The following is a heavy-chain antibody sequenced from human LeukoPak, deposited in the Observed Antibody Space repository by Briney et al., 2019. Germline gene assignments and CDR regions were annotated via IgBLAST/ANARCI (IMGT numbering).Heavy chain of an antibody. CDR3: ARGHRYGLDAFDI. Sequence: GGSLRLSCAASGFTFSSYSMNWVRQAPGKGLEWVSSISSSSSYIYYADSVKGRFTISRDNAKNSLYLQMNSLRAEDTAVYYCARGHRYGLDAFDIWGQGTMVTVSS. J-gene: IGHJ3*02. V-gene: IGHV3-21*01. CDR1: GFTFSSYS. D-gene: IGHD1-14*01. CDR2: ISSSSSYI.